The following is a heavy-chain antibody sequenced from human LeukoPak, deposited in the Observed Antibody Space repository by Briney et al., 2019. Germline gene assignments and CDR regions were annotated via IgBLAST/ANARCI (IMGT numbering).Heavy chain of an antibody. CDR3: ARGVYGYSSGWTLIPYYYYGMDV. J-gene: IGHJ6*02. CDR2: IYYSGST. CDR1: GGSISSYY. Sequence: SQTLSLTCTVSGGSISSYYWSWIRQPPGKGLEWIGYIYYSGSTNYNPSLKSRVTISVDTSKNQFSLKLSSATAAGTAVYYCARGVYGYSSGWTLIPYYYYGMDVWGQGTTVTVSS. D-gene: IGHD6-19*01. V-gene: IGHV4-59*01.